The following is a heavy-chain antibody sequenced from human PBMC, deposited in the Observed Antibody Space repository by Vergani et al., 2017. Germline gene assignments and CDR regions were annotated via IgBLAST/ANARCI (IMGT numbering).Heavy chain of an antibody. D-gene: IGHD2-15*01. CDR2: IDWDDDK. CDR1: GFSLTTSGMR. Sequence: QVTLKESGPALVRPTQTLTLTCTFSGFSLTTSGMRVNWIRQPPGKALEWLARIDWDDDKFYSTSLKTRLSISKDTSKNQVVLTMTNMDPVDTATYYCAHSMAPEGYAFDIWGQGTMVTVSS. CDR3: AHSMAPEGYAFDI. J-gene: IGHJ3*02. V-gene: IGHV2-70*04.